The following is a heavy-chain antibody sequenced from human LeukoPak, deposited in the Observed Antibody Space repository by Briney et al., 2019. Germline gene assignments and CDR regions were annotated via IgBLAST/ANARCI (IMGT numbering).Heavy chain of an antibody. D-gene: IGHD1-26*01. CDR2: IRYDGSNE. CDR1: GFTFTGYP. CDR3: AKDFYSGSSP. V-gene: IGHV3-30*02. J-gene: IGHJ5*02. Sequence: GGSLRLSCAASGFTFTGYPMHWVRQPPGKGLEGVAFIRYDGSNEYYADSVKGRFTISRDNSKNTLFLQMNSLRTEDTAVYYCAKDFYSGSSPWGQGTLVTVSS.